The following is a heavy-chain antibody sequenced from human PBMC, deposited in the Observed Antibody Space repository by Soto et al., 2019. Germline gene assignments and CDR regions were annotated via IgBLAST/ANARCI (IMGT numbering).Heavy chain of an antibody. D-gene: IGHD1-1*01. CDR1: SSDA. CDR3: AKTHGNCYLWFDP. V-gene: IGHV3-23*01. J-gene: IGHJ5*02. Sequence: EVQLLESGGGLVQPGGSLRLSCAASSSDAMSWVRQAPGKGLEGVSVISGSGGAAYYADSVKGRFTISRENSKNTVYLEKKSLRAEDTAVYFCAKTHGNCYLWFDPGAQGSLVTVSS. CDR2: ISGSGGAA.